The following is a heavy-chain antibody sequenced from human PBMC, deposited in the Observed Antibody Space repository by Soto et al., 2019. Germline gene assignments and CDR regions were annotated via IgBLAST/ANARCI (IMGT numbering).Heavy chain of an antibody. D-gene: IGHD2-15*01. CDR1: GGSFSGYF. CDR2: INHSGTP. J-gene: IGHJ4*02. Sequence: QVQLQQWGSGLLKPSETLSLTCGVDGGSFSGYFWNWIRQPPGKGLEWIGEINHSGTPYYNPSLKSRITMSLDTSKNQFSLKLSSVSAADTAVYYCAMSQPGEFMVEDYWGQGTLVTVSS. V-gene: IGHV4-34*01. CDR3: AMSQPGEFMVEDY.